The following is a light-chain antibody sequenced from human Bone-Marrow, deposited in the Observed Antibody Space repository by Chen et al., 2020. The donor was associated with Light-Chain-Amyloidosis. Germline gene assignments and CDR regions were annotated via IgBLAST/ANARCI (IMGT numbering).Light chain of an antibody. Sequence: QSALTQPPSASGSPGQSVTISCTGARSDFGPFNYVSWYQQHQGKAPKLIMFDVNRRPSGVPGRFSGSKSGNTASLTVSGLQPDDEADYYCSSFAVSKIVLFGGGTKLTVL. J-gene: IGLJ3*02. CDR1: RSDFGPFNY. CDR2: DVN. CDR3: SSFAVSKIVL. V-gene: IGLV2-8*01.